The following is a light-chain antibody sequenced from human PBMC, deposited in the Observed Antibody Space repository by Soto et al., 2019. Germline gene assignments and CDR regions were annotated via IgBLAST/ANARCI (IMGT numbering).Light chain of an antibody. CDR2: EAS. V-gene: IGKV3-11*01. CDR1: QSVNNH. Sequence: EIVLTQSPATVSLSPGERATLSCRASQSVNNHLAWYQQKPGQAPRLLIYEASKGATGIPASSSGSGSGTDFTLTISSLEPEDLAVYYCQHYGSSPYTCGQGTKLEIK. CDR3: QHYGSSPYT. J-gene: IGKJ2*01.